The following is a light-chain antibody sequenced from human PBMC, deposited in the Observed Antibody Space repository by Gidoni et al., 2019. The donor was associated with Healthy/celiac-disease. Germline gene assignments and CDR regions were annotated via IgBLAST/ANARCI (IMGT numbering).Light chain of an antibody. CDR2: KDS. J-gene: IGLJ3*02. CDR1: ALPKQY. Sequence: SYELTQLPSVSVSPGQTARITCSGDALPKQYAYWYQQKPGQAPVLVIYKDSERPSGIPERFSGSSSGTTVTLTISGVQAEDEADYYCQSADSSGTYPNWVFGGGTKLTVL. CDR3: QSADSSGTYPNWV. V-gene: IGLV3-25*03.